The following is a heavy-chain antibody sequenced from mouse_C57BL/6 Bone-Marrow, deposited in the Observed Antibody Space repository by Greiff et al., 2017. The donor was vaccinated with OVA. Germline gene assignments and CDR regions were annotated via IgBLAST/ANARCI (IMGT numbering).Heavy chain of an antibody. CDR2: IHPSDSDT. V-gene: IGHV1-74*01. D-gene: IGHD1-1*01. J-gene: IGHJ4*01. CDR3: ARKVFITTDYYAMDY. Sequence: VQLQQPGAELVKPGASVKVSCKASGYTFTSYWMNWVKQRPGQGLEWIGRIHPSDSDTNYNQKFKGKATLTVDKSSSTAYMQLSSLTSEDSAVYYCARKVFITTDYYAMDYWGQGTSVTVSS. CDR1: GYTFTSYW.